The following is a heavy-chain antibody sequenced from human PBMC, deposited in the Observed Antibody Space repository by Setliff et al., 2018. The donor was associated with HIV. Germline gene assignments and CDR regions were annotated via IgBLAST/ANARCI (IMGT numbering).Heavy chain of an antibody. CDR2: ISSSGRTI. CDR3: ARVKPHLRRSGTYWIVDY. D-gene: IGHD1-26*01. V-gene: IGHV3-48*04. Sequence: PGGSLRLSCAVSGFTFSNYWMTWVRQAPGKGLEWVSYISSSGRTIYYADSVKGRFTISRDNAKSSLYLQMNSLRAEDTAVYYCARVKPHLRRSGTYWIVDYWGQGTLVTVSS. CDR1: GFTFSNYW. J-gene: IGHJ4*02.